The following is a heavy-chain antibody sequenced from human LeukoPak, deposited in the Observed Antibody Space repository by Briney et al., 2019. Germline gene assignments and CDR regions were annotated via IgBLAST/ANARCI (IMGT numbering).Heavy chain of an antibody. V-gene: IGHV4-59*01. Sequence: PSETLSLTCTVSGGPISTYYWSWIRQSPGKGLEWIGYIYYTGSSSYNPSLRGRVSISVDTSKNQFSLRLSSVTVADTAIYYCARGVYSSGYYYNFDSWGQGALVTVSS. CDR1: GGPISTYY. CDR3: ARGVYSSGYYYNFDS. D-gene: IGHD3-22*01. CDR2: IYYTGSS. J-gene: IGHJ4*02.